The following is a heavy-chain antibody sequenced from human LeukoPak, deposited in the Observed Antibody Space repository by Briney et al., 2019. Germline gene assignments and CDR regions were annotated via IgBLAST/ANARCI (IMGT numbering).Heavy chain of an antibody. Sequence: SETLSLTCTVSGGSISSSSYYWGWIRQPPGKGLEWIGSIYYSGSTYYNPSLKSRVTISVDTSKNQFSLQLNSVTPEDTAVYYCARDQPSLGDGYYYFDYWSQGTLVTVSS. J-gene: IGHJ4*02. V-gene: IGHV4-39*02. CDR1: GGSISSSSYY. D-gene: IGHD3-3*01. CDR2: IYYSGST. CDR3: ARDQPSLGDGYYYFDY.